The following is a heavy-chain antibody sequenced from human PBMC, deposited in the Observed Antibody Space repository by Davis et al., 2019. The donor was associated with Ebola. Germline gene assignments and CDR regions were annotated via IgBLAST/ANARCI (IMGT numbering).Heavy chain of an antibody. D-gene: IGHD1-26*01. CDR3: ARGVGATTAWFDP. CDR2: INHSGST. J-gene: IGHJ5*02. Sequence: GSLRLSCAVYGGSFSGYFWSWXRQPPGXXXXXFWEINHSGSTSYNPSLKSRVTISVDTSKNQFSLKLSSVTAADTAVYYCARGVGATTAWFDPWGQGTLVTVSS. CDR1: GGSFSGYF. V-gene: IGHV4-34*01.